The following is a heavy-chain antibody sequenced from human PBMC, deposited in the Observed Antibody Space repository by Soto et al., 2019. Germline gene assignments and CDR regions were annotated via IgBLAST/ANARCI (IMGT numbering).Heavy chain of an antibody. D-gene: IGHD3-22*01. V-gene: IGHV3-30*04. J-gene: IGHJ4*02. Sequence: GGSLRLSCAASGFTFSSYAMHWVRQAPGKGRGWVAVISYDGSNKYYADSVKGRFTISRYNSKNTLYLQMNSLRAEDTAVYYCARGSLYDSSGYPNGYWGQGTLVTVSS. CDR2: ISYDGSNK. CDR3: ARGSLYDSSGYPNGY. CDR1: GFTFSSYA.